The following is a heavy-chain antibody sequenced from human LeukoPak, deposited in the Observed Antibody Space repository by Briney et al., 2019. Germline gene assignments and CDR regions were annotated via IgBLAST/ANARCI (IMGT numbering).Heavy chain of an antibody. CDR3: ARQALGRGNHPLDY. CDR1: EFSFSSFD. D-gene: IGHD1-14*01. J-gene: IGHJ4*02. Sequence: PGGSLRLSCTASEFSFSSFDMHWVRQAPGKGLEGVALISYDGRNINYAESVKGRFTIPRDNSKNTRYLQTSSLRVEDTAVSSCARQALGRGNHPLDYWGEGTLVTVSS. CDR2: ISYDGRNI. V-gene: IGHV3-30*04.